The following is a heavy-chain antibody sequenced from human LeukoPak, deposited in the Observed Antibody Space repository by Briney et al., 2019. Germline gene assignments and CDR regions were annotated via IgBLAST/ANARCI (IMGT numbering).Heavy chain of an antibody. CDR3: ARSPRSYYGSRSWIDY. D-gene: IGHD3-10*01. Sequence: SETLSLTCTVPGGSISTTSYYWGWIRQPPGKGLEWIGSIYYSGTTYYNPSLKSRVTISVDTSKNQFSLKVSSVTATDTAMYYCARSPRSYYGSRSWIDYWGQGTLVTVSS. CDR2: IYYSGTT. CDR1: GGSISTTSYY. V-gene: IGHV4-39*01. J-gene: IGHJ4*02.